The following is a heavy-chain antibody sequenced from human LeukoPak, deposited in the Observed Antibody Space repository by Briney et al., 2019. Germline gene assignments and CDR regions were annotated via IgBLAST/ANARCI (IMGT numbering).Heavy chain of an antibody. CDR2: INGESEK. CDR1: GFTFSSYW. J-gene: IGHJ4*02. V-gene: IGHV3-7*01. D-gene: IGHD3-22*01. CDR3: ARDYLDSSGAHYDY. Sequence: GGSLRLSCAASGFTFSSYWMSWVRQAPGKGLECVANINGESEKRYVDSVKGRFTISRANAKKSLYLQMNSLRVEDTAIYYCARDYLDSSGAHYDYWGQGTLVTVSS.